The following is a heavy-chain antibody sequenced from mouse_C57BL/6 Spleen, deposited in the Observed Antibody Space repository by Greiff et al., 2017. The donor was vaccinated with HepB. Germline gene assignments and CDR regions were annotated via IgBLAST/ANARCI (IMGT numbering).Heavy chain of an antibody. J-gene: IGHJ4*01. CDR1: GYTFTSYW. CDR2: IDPSDSYT. CDR3: ARWKTAQAFYAMDY. V-gene: IGHV1-59*01. Sequence: QVQLQQPGAELVRPGTSVKLSCKASGYTFTSYWMHWVKPRPGQGLEWIGVIDPSDSYTNYNQKFKGKATLTVDTSSSTAYMQLSSLTSEDSAVYYCARWKTAQAFYAMDYWGQGTSVTVSS. D-gene: IGHD3-2*02.